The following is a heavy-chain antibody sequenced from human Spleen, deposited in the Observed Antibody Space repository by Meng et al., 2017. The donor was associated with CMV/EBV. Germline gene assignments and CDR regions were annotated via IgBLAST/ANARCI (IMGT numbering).Heavy chain of an antibody. Sequence: GESLKISCAASGFTFSSYGMHWVRQAPGKGLEWVAVISYDGTNRYYVDSVKGRFTVSRDTSKNTLYLQMNSLRLEDTAIYFCARDGWLQSYYFDFWGQGTLVTVSS. CDR3: ARDGWLQSYYFDF. CDR1: GFTFSSYG. J-gene: IGHJ4*02. V-gene: IGHV3-30*03. D-gene: IGHD5-24*01. CDR2: ISYDGTNR.